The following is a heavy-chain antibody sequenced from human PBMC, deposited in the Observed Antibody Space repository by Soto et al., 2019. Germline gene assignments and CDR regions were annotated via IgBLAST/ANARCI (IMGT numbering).Heavy chain of an antibody. D-gene: IGHD6-13*01. V-gene: IGHV3-33*01. Sequence: QVQLVESGGGVVQPGRSLRLSCAASGFTFSNFGMHWVRQAPGKGLEWVAVIWFDGSNKYYADSVKGRFTISRDNSENMLYLQINGLTGDDTALYYCVRGASGSSHRGIDHWGQGTLVTVSS. J-gene: IGHJ4*02. CDR3: VRGASGSSHRGIDH. CDR2: IWFDGSNK. CDR1: GFTFSNFG.